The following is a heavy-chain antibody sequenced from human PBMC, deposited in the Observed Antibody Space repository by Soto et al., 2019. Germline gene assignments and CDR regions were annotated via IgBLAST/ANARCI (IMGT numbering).Heavy chain of an antibody. CDR2: IYYSGST. J-gene: IGHJ6*02. CDR3: ARHRCSSTSLYIYCSYCGMDV. D-gene: IGHD2-2*01. CDR1: GGSISTSSYY. Sequence: SETLSLTCTVSGGSISTSSYYWGWIRQPPGKGLEWIGSIYYSGSTYYNPSLKSRVTMSVDTSKNQFSLKLSSVTAADTAVYYCARHRCSSTSLYIYCSYCGMDVCGQGTTVTVFS. V-gene: IGHV4-39*01.